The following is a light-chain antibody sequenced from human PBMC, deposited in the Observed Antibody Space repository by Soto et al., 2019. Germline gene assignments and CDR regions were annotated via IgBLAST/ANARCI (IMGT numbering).Light chain of an antibody. V-gene: IGKV2-28*01. Sequence: DIVMTQSPLSLPVTPGEPAPISCRSSQSLLQSNGYNYLDWYLQKPGQSPQLLIYLGFNRASGVPDRFSGSGSGTDFTLKISRVETEDVGVYYCMQALQTPVTFGGGTKVEIK. CDR1: QSLLQSNGYNY. CDR3: MQALQTPVT. J-gene: IGKJ4*01. CDR2: LGF.